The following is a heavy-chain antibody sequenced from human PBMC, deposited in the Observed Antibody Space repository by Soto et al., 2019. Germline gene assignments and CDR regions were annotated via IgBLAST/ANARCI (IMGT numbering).Heavy chain of an antibody. CDR2: ISGSGGST. J-gene: IGHJ4*02. Sequence: GGSLSLSCAASGFTFSSYAMSWVRQAPGKGLEWVSAISGSGGSTYYADSVKGRFTISRDNSKNTLYLQVNSLRAEDTAVYYCAKDQSPARVIVVVPAATNSHPSDYWGQGTLVTVSS. CDR3: AKDQSPARVIVVVPAATNSHPSDY. V-gene: IGHV3-23*01. CDR1: GFTFSSYA. D-gene: IGHD2-2*01.